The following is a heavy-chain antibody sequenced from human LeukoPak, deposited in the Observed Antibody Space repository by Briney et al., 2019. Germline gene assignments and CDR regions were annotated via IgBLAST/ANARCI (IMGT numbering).Heavy chain of an antibody. V-gene: IGHV3-23*01. CDR1: GFTFSSYA. D-gene: IGHD1-14*01. J-gene: IGHJ3*02. CDR2: ICGSGGST. Sequence: GGSLRLSCAASGFTFSSYAMSWVRQAPGKGLEWVSAICGSGGSTYYADSVKGRFTISRDNSKNSLYLQMNSLRAEDTAVYYCARAEREGPRAFDIWGQGTMVTVSS. CDR3: ARAEREGPRAFDI.